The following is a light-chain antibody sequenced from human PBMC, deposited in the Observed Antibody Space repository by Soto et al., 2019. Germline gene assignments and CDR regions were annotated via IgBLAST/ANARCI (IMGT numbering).Light chain of an antibody. CDR3: AAWDDRLNAVV. J-gene: IGLJ2*01. V-gene: IGLV1-44*01. CDR1: SSNIGGNT. CDR2: SNN. Sequence: QSVLTQPPSASGTPGQRVTISCSGSSSNIGGNTGNWYQQLPGTAPRVLIYSNNQRPSGVPDRFSGSKSGTSASLASSGLQSEDEADYYCAAWDDRLNAVVFGGGTKLTVL.